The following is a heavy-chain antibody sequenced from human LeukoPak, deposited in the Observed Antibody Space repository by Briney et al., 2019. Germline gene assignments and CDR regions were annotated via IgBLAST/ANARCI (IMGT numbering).Heavy chain of an antibody. J-gene: IGHJ4*02. Sequence: GGSLRLSCAASGFTFSSYGMHWVRQAPGKGLEWVAVISYDGSNKYYADSVKGRFTISRDNSKNTLYLQMNSLRAEDTAVYYCAKDHGYSYGYRLGYWGQGTLVTVSS. CDR3: AKDHGYSYGYRLGY. CDR2: ISYDGSNK. D-gene: IGHD5-18*01. CDR1: GFTFSSYG. V-gene: IGHV3-30*18.